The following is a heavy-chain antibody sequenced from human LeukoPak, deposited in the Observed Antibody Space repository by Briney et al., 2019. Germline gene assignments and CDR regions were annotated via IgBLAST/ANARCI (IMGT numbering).Heavy chain of an antibody. CDR2: INPDSGGT. J-gene: IGHJ4*02. D-gene: IGHD3-22*01. Sequence: ASVKVSCKASGYTFTAYYMHWVRRAPGQGLEWMGWINPDSGGTDYAQKFQGRVTMTRDTSSSTAYMELNRLRSDDTAVYYCARAGHNSNSGGYDFWGLGTLVTVSS. V-gene: IGHV1-2*02. CDR3: ARAGHNSNSGGYDF. CDR1: GYTFTAYY.